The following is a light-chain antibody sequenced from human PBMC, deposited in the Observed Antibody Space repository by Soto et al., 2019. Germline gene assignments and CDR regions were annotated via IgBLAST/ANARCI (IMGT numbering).Light chain of an antibody. CDR1: QSISTE. CDR3: QQGHNWPLT. V-gene: IGKV3-15*01. CDR2: SAS. Sequence: EIAMTQSPATLSVSPGERATLSYRASQSISTELAWYQQIPGQPPRLLIYSASTRATGVPARLTGSGSGSEFTLTISGLQSEDFAIYYCQQGHNWPLTFGQGTRLEI. J-gene: IGKJ2*01.